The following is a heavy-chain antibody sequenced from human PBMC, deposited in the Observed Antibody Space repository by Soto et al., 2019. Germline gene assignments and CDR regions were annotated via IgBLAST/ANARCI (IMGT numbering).Heavy chain of an antibody. V-gene: IGHV1-18*01. CDR3: ARSGTGFSLGLHYYYYGMDV. CDR2: ISAYNGNT. Sequence: ASVKVSCKASGYTFTSYGISWVRQAPGQGLEWMGWISAYNGNTNYAQKLQGRVTMTTDTSTSTAYMELRSLRSDDTAVYYCARSGTGFSLGLHYYYYGMDVWGQGTTVTVSS. CDR1: GYTFTSYG. D-gene: IGHD2-15*01. J-gene: IGHJ6*02.